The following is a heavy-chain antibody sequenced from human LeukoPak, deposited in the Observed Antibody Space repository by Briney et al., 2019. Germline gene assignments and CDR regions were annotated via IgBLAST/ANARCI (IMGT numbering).Heavy chain of an antibody. Sequence: ASVKVSCKVSGYTLTELSMHWVRQAPGKGLEWMGGFDPEDGETIYAQKFQGRVTITADESTSTAYMELSSLRSEDTAVYYCARERGGSYVYWGQGTLVTVSS. CDR1: GYTLTELS. V-gene: IGHV1-24*01. D-gene: IGHD1-26*01. J-gene: IGHJ4*02. CDR3: ARERGGSYVY. CDR2: FDPEDGET.